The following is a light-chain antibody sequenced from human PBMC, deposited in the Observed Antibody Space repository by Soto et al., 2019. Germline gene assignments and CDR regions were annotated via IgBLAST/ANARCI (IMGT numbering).Light chain of an antibody. V-gene: IGLV2-14*01. Sequence: QSVLTQPASVSGSPGQSITISCTGTNSDVGGYNSVSWYQQHPGKAPKLMIYDVSKRPSGVSNRFSGSKSGNTASLTISGLQAEDETDYYCSSYASNSAHVVFGGGTKLTVL. CDR2: DVS. CDR1: NSDVGGYNS. J-gene: IGLJ2*01. CDR3: SSYASNSAHVV.